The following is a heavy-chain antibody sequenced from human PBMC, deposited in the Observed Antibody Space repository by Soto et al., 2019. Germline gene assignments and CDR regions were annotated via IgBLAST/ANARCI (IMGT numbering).Heavy chain of an antibody. J-gene: IGHJ4*02. CDR2: ISSDGNHK. D-gene: IGHD1-7*01. CDR1: GFSVSAYT. Sequence: QVQLVESGGGVVQPGRSLRLSCAASGFSVSAYTVHWVRQAPGKGLEWVAVISSDGNHKYYTDSVKGRFAISRDTSTNTVFLQMSSLGPEDTAVYYCARWELPLFDYWGQGTLVTVSS. V-gene: IGHV3-30*09. CDR3: ARWELPLFDY.